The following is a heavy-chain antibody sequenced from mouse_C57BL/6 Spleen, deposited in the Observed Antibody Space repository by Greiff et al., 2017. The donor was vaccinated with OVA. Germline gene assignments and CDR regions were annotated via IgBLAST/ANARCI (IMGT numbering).Heavy chain of an antibody. J-gene: IGHJ4*01. CDR1: GYTFTSYG. V-gene: IGHV1-81*01. CDR2: IYPRSGNT. Sequence: QVQLQQSGAELVRPGASVKLSCKASGYTFTSYGISWVKQRPGQGLEWIGEIYPRSGNTYYNEKFKGKATLTADKSSSTAYMELRSLTSEDSAVYFCARQGGDYAMGDWGQGTSVTVSS. CDR3: ARQGGDYAMGD.